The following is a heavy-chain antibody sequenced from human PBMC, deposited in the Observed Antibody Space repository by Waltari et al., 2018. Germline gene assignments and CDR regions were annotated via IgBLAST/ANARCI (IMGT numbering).Heavy chain of an antibody. D-gene: IGHD6-13*01. CDR3: ARDRFGSSWYQDYYGMDV. CDR1: GFTFSSYA. CDR2: ISYDGSNK. J-gene: IGHJ6*02. V-gene: IGHV3-30-3*01. Sequence: QVQLVESGGGVVQPGRSLRLSCAASGFTFSSYAMHWVRQAPGKGLEWVAVISYDGSNKYYADSVKGRFTISRDNSKNTLYLQMNSLRAEDTAVYYCARDRFGSSWYQDYYGMDVWGQGTTVTVSS.